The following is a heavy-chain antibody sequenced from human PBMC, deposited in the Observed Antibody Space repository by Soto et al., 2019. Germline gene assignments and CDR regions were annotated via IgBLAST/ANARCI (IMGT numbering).Heavy chain of an antibody. CDR2: IRKKNNDYTT. V-gene: IGHV3-72*01. CDR3: ARTTTVTYLLDY. D-gene: IGHD4-17*01. J-gene: IGHJ4*02. Sequence: GGSLRLSCVGSGFTFSGYYMDWVRQAPGKGLERVGRIRKKNNDYTTEFAASVKGRFAISRDDSKNSVYLQMNSLETEVTAMYYCARTTTVTYLLDYWGPGTLVTVSS. CDR1: GFTFSGYY.